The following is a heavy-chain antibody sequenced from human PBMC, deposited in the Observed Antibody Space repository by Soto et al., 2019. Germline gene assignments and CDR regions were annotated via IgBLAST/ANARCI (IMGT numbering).Heavy chain of an antibody. CDR3: AKDSRYYYDSSGNEDY. Sequence: GGSLRLSCAASGFTFSSYAMSWVRQAPGKGLEWVSAISGSGGSTYYADSVKGRFTISRDNSKNTLYLQMNSLRAEDTAVYYCAKDSRYYYDSSGNEDYWGQGTLVTVSS. D-gene: IGHD3-22*01. CDR1: GFTFSSYA. V-gene: IGHV3-23*01. CDR2: ISGSGGST. J-gene: IGHJ4*02.